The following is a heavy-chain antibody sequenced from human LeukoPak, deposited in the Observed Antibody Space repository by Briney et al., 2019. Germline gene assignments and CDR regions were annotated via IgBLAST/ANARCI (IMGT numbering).Heavy chain of an antibody. J-gene: IGHJ4*02. D-gene: IGHD4-17*01. V-gene: IGHV4-59*01. CDR2: IYYSGST. Sequence: SETLSLTCTVSGVSISTYYWSWIRQPPGKGLEWIGYIYYSGSTNYNPSLKSRVTISVDTSKNQFSLKLTSVTPADTAVYYCARDYGDYMYDYWGQGTLVTVSS. CDR3: ARDYGDYMYDY. CDR1: GVSISTYY.